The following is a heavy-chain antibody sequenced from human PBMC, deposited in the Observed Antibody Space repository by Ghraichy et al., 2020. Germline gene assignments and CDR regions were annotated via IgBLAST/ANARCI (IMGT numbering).Heavy chain of an antibody. V-gene: IGHV4-34*01. CDR1: GGSFSGYY. CDR3: ARGDSSGYYIYFDY. Sequence: SETLSLTCAVYGGSFSGYYWSWIRQPPGKGLEWIGEINHSGSTNYNPSLKSRVTISVDTSKNQFSLKLSSVTAADTAVYYCARGDSSGYYIYFDYWGQGTLVPVSS. J-gene: IGHJ4*02. CDR2: INHSGST. D-gene: IGHD3-22*01.